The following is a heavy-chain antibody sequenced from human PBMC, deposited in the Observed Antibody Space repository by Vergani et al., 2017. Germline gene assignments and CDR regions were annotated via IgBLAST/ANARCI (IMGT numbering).Heavy chain of an antibody. V-gene: IGHV5-51*01. CDR3: AHIGSEWTWSGYYTGDYYYYYMDV. Sequence: EVQLVQSGAEVKKPGESLKISCKGSGYSFTSYWIGWVRQMPGKGLEWMGIIYPGDSDTRYSPSFQGQVTISADKSISTAYLQWSSLKASDTAMYYCAHIGSEWTWSGYYTGDYYYYYMDVWGKGTTVTVSS. CDR2: IYPGDSDT. D-gene: IGHD3-3*01. J-gene: IGHJ6*03. CDR1: GYSFTSYW.